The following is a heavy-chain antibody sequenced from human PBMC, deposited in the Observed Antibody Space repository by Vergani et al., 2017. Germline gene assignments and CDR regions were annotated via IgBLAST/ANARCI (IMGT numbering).Heavy chain of an antibody. D-gene: IGHD3-10*01. CDR1: GYTFTSYG. Sequence: QVQLVQSGAEVKKPGASVKVSCKASGYTFTSYGITWVRQAPGQGLEWMGWISAYIANTNYAQNLQGRVTMTTDTSTITVHMELRSLRSDDTAVYYCARDSLRGRGYYYGMDVWGQGTTVTVSS. CDR3: ARDSLRGRGYYYGMDV. CDR2: ISAYIANT. V-gene: IGHV1-18*01. J-gene: IGHJ6*02.